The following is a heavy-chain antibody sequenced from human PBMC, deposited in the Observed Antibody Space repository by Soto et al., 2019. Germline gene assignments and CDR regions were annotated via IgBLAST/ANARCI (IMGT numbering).Heavy chain of an antibody. J-gene: IGHJ5*02. Sequence: QVQLQESGPGLVKPSQTLSLTCTVSGGSISSGGYYWSWIRQHPGKDLEWIGYIYYSGSTYYNPSLKSRVTISVDTSKNQFSLKLSSVTAADTAVYYCARDSRQLTQGWFDPWGQGTLVTVSS. D-gene: IGHD6-13*01. CDR1: GGSISSGGYY. CDR3: ARDSRQLTQGWFDP. CDR2: IYYSGST. V-gene: IGHV4-31*03.